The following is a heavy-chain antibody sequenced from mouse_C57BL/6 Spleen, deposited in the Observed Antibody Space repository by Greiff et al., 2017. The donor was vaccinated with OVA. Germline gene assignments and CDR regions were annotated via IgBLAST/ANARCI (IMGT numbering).Heavy chain of an antibody. CDR1: GYTFTDYN. CDR2: INPNNGGT. V-gene: IGHV1-22*01. CDR3: ARGSGLDYDGGDYAMDY. Sequence: EVQLQQSGPELVKPGASVKMSCKASGYTFTDYNMHWVKQSHGKSLEWIGYINPNNGGTSYNQKFKGKATLTVNKSSSTAYMELRSLTSEDSAVYYCARGSGLDYDGGDYAMDYWGQGTSVTVSS. J-gene: IGHJ4*01. D-gene: IGHD2-4*01.